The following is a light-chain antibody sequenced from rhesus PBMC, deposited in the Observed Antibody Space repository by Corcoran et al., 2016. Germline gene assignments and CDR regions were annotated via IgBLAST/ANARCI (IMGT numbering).Light chain of an antibody. Sequence: DIVMTQSPDSLAVSLGERVTINCKSSQSLLYSSNNKNYLAWYQQKPGQAPKLLIYWASTLESGVPNRFSGRGSGTAFTLTISGLQAEDVAVYYCQQYYSSPLTFGGGTKVEIK. V-gene: IGKV4-1*01. CDR1: QSLLYSSNNKNY. CDR3: QQYYSSPLT. CDR2: WAS. J-gene: IGKJ4*01.